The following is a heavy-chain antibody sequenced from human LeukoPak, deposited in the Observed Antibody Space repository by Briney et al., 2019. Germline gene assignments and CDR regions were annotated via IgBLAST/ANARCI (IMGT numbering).Heavy chain of an antibody. Sequence: SETLSLTCTVSGGSISSSSYYWGWVRQPPGKGLEWIGSIYYSGSTYYNPSLKSRVTISVDTSKNQFSLKLSSVTAADTAVYYCARHPPPYSGYDKESWAFDIWGQGTMVTVPS. CDR2: IYYSGST. V-gene: IGHV4-39*07. D-gene: IGHD5-12*01. J-gene: IGHJ3*02. CDR1: GGSISSSSYY. CDR3: ARHPPPYSGYDKESWAFDI.